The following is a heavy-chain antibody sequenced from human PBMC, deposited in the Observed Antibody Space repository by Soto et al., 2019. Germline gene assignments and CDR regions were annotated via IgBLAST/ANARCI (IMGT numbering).Heavy chain of an antibody. CDR2: INPSGGST. CDR3: ARETPRGYYDSSGYPTYAFDI. V-gene: IGHV1-46*01. Sequence: ASVKVSCKASGYTFTSYYMHWVRQAPGQGLEWMGIINPSGGSTSYAQRFQGRVTMTRDTSTSTVYMELSSLRSEDTAVYYCARETPRGYYDSSGYPTYAFDIWGQGTMVTVSS. D-gene: IGHD3-22*01. J-gene: IGHJ3*02. CDR1: GYTFTSYY.